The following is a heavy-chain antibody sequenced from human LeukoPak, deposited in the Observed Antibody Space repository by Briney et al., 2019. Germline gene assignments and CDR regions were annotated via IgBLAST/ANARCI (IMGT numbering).Heavy chain of an antibody. V-gene: IGHV3-7*01. CDR1: GFTFSSYW. Sequence: GGSLRLSCAASGFTFSSYWMSWVRQAPGKGLEWVANIKQDGSEKYYVDSVKGRFTISRDNAKNSLYLQMNSLRAEDTAVYYCAKGGERGTYYFDTWGQGTLVTVSS. CDR2: IKQDGSEK. D-gene: IGHD3-16*01. CDR3: AKGGERGTYYFDT. J-gene: IGHJ4*02.